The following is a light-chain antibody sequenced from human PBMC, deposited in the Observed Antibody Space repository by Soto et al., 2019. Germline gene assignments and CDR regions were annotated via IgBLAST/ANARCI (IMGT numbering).Light chain of an antibody. Sequence: QSVLTQPASVSGSPGQSITISCTGTSSDVGGYNYVSWYQQHPGKAPKLMIYDVSNRPSGVSNRFSGSKSGNTASLTTSGLQAEDEADYYCSSYTSSSTLPFGTGTKVTVL. V-gene: IGLV2-14*01. CDR3: SSYTSSSTLP. CDR2: DVS. CDR1: SSDVGGYNY. J-gene: IGLJ1*01.